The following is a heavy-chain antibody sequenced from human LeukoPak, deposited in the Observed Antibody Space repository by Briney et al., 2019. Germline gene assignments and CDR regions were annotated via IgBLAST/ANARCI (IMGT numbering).Heavy chain of an antibody. CDR2: IKQDGSEK. CDR3: ASKGYSKGDY. D-gene: IGHD6-13*01. Sequence: GGSLRLSCEGSGFTFSNFWMSWVRQAPGKGLEWVANIKQDGSEKNYVDSVKGRFTISRDNAKNSLYLQMNSLRAEDTAVYYCASKGYSKGDYWGQGTLVTVSS. V-gene: IGHV3-7*01. CDR1: GFTFSNFW. J-gene: IGHJ4*02.